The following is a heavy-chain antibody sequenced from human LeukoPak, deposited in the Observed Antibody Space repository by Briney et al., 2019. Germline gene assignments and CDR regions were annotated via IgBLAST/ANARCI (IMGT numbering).Heavy chain of an antibody. CDR3: ARGEVGATEMDV. J-gene: IGHJ6*02. CDR1: GFTFDDYA. V-gene: IGHV3-9*01. D-gene: IGHD1-26*01. CDR2: ISWNSGSI. Sequence: GGSLRLSCAASGFTFDDYAMHWVRQAPGKGLEWVSGISWNSGSIGYADSVKGRFTISRDNAKNSLYLQMNSLRAEDTAVYYCARGEVGATEMDVWGQGTTVTVSS.